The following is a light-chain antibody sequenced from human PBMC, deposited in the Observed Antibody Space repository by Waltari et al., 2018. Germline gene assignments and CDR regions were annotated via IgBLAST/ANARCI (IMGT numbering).Light chain of an antibody. V-gene: IGLV1-44*01. CDR1: SSNIGGNT. CDR3: AAWDDSLNAVV. Sequence: QSVLTQPPSASGTPGQRVTISCSGSSSNIGGNTVNWYHQLPGAAPKLLIYNNNQRPSGVPDRFSGSKSGTSASLAISSLQSEDEAHYYCAAWDDSLNAVVFGGGTKLTVL. CDR2: NNN. J-gene: IGLJ2*01.